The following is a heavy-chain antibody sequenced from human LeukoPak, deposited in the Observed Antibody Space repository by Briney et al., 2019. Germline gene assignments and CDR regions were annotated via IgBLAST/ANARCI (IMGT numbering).Heavy chain of an antibody. V-gene: IGHV4-39*07. CDR2: IYYSGST. CDR3: ARGANVDTAIFNRNDAFDI. Sequence: SETLSLTCTVSGGSISSSSYYWGWIRQPPGKGLEWIGSIYYSGSTYYNPSLKSRVTISVDTSKNQFSLKLSSVTAADTAVYYCARGANVDTAIFNRNDAFDIWGQGTMVTVSS. CDR1: GGSISSSSYY. J-gene: IGHJ3*02. D-gene: IGHD5-18*01.